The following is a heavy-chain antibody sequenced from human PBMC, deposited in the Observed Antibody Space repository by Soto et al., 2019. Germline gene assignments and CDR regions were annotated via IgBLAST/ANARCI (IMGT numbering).Heavy chain of an antibody. CDR3: ARSGDNYNVLDY. CDR1: MFTLSEHY. CDR2: SSSSGTFT. V-gene: IGHV3-11*03. J-gene: IGHJ4*02. D-gene: IGHD3-10*02. Sequence: LXLSCASSMFTLSEHYMSWILQAPGKGLEWISFSSSSGTFTKYADSVKGRFTISRDNAKNSLYLQINSLRGEDTAIYFCARSGDNYNVLDYWGPGTPVTVSS.